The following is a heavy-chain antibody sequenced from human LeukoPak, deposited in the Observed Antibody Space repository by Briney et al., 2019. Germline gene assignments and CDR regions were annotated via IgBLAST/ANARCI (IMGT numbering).Heavy chain of an antibody. D-gene: IGHD3-22*01. CDR3: AKSQRGYYDHYFDY. CDR1: GFTFRTYD. J-gene: IGHJ4*02. Sequence: GGSLRLSCAASGFTFRTYDMIRVRQAPGKGLEWVSSSSAGRPFYADSVKGRFTISRDDSTNMVYLQMNRLKVEDTAVYYCAKSQRGYYDHYFDYWGQGTLVTVSS. V-gene: IGHV3-23*01. CDR2: SSAGRP.